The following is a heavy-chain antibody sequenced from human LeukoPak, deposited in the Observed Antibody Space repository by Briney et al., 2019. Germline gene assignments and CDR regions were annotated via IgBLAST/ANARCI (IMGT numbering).Heavy chain of an antibody. V-gene: IGHV3-23*03. D-gene: IGHD6-13*01. J-gene: IGHJ4*02. CDR1: GFTFSSYA. CDR2: LYSVGTT. Sequence: PGGSLRLSCAASGFTFSSYAMNWVRQAPGKGLEWVSVLYSVGTTYYADSVKGRFTISRDNSKNTLYLQMNSLRADDTALYYCARGSTSAAGITYWGQGTLVTVSS. CDR3: ARGSTSAAGITY.